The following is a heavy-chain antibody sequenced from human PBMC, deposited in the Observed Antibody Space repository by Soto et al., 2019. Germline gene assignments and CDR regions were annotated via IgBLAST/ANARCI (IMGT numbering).Heavy chain of an antibody. CDR1: GFTSSSYF. V-gene: IGHV3-30*04. CDR2: ISYDGSNK. Sequence: QVQLVESGGGVVQPGRSLRLSCVASGFTSSSYFMHWVRQAPGKGQEWVALISYDGSNKHYADSVKGRFTISRDNSKNTLYLQMNSLRGDDKAVYSCARGDPYYGMDVWGQGTTVTVSS. CDR3: ARGDPYYGMDV. J-gene: IGHJ6*02.